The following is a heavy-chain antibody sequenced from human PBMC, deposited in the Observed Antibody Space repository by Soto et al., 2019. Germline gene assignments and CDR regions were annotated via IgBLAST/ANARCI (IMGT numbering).Heavy chain of an antibody. Sequence: QVQLQESGPGLVKPAETLSLTCSVSDELVSSVRYYWSWIRQPPGEGPEWLGHIHSSGSTYYNPSLRSRVAISLDTSKNQFSLSLTSMTAADTAVYYCARGPRDGYWSAYYIDLWGQGTVVTVSS. D-gene: IGHD3-3*01. V-gene: IGHV4-61*01. CDR3: ARGPRDGYWSAYYIDL. J-gene: IGHJ5*02. CDR2: IHSSGST. CDR1: DELVSSVRYY.